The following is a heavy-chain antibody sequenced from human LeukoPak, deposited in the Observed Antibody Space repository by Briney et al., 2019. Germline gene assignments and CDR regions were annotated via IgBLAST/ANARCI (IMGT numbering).Heavy chain of an antibody. D-gene: IGHD5-24*01. CDR2: ISSSDTTI. CDR3: ARSRRDNYYYYHGMDV. J-gene: IGHJ6*02. CDR1: GFTFSSYE. Sequence: GASLRLSCAASGFTFSSYEMTWVRQAPGKGLEWVSNISSSDTTIHYADSVKGRFTISRDNARNSLYLQMNSLRAEDTAVYYCARSRRDNYYYYHGMDVWGQGTTVTASS. V-gene: IGHV3-48*03.